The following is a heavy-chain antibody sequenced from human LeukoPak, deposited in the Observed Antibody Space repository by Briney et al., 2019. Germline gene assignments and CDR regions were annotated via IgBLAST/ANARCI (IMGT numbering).Heavy chain of an antibody. Sequence: GGSLRLSCAASGFTFSTYAMSWVRQAPGKGLEWVSAISGSGGSTYYADSVKGRFTISRDNSKNTLYLQMNSLRAEDTAVYYCARTMVRGVIIMGDNWFDPWGQGTLVTVSS. CDR3: ARTMVRGVIIMGDNWFDP. J-gene: IGHJ5*02. CDR1: GFTFSTYA. D-gene: IGHD3-10*01. CDR2: ISGSGGST. V-gene: IGHV3-23*01.